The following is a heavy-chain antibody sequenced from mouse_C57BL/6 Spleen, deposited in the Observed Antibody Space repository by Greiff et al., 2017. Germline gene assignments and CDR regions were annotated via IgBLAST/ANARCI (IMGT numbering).Heavy chain of an antibody. V-gene: IGHV5-9-1*02. CDR2: ISSGGDYI. CDR3: TRETGTGWFAY. D-gene: IGHD4-1*01. J-gene: IGHJ3*01. Sequence: EVQVVEPGEGLVKPGGSLKLSCAASGFTFTSYAMYWVRQTPEKRLEWVAYISSGGDYIYYSDTVKGRVTISRDNARNTLYLQLSSLKSEDTAMYDCTRETGTGWFAYWGQGTLVTVSA. CDR1: GFTFTSYA.